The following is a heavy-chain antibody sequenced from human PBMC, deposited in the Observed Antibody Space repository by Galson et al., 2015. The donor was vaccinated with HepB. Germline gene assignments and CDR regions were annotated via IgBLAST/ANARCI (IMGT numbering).Heavy chain of an antibody. CDR3: ARDPSYNDFRFWWYFDL. CDR1: RFMFSNYG. Sequence: SLRLSCAASRFMFSNYGMHWVRQAPGKGLEWVAVIWYDGNNKSYADSVKGRFTISRDNSKNTLYLQMNSLRAEDKAVYYCARDPSYNDFRFWWYFDLWGRGTLVTVSS. CDR2: IWYDGNNK. D-gene: IGHD3-3*01. V-gene: IGHV3-33*01. J-gene: IGHJ2*01.